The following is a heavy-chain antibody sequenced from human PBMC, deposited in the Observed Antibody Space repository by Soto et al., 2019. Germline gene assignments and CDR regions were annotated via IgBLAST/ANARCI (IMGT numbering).Heavy chain of an antibody. CDR2: IYPGDSDT. CDR1: GYSFTSYW. Sequence: LGESLKISCKGSGYSFTSYWIGWVRQMPGKGLEWMGIIYPGDSDTRYSPSFQGQVTISADKSISTAYLQWSSLKASDTAMYYCASGRYCSSTSCYRDYYYYGMDVWGQGTTVTVSS. J-gene: IGHJ6*02. CDR3: ASGRYCSSTSCYRDYYYYGMDV. V-gene: IGHV5-51*01. D-gene: IGHD2-2*01.